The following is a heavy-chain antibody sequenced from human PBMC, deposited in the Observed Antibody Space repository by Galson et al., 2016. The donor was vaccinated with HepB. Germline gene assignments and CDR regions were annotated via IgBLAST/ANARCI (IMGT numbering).Heavy chain of an antibody. D-gene: IGHD6-13*01. CDR1: GFSFDDYA. CDR3: AKVDGGRIPAAGVDYYYYYALDV. J-gene: IGHJ6*02. Sequence: SLRLSCAASGFSFDDYAMHWVRQVPGKGLEWVSLITGAGASTYSADSVKGRFTISKDNSKNSLYLQMNSLRTEDSALYYCAKVDGGRIPAAGVDYYYYYALDVWGQGTTVIVSS. V-gene: IGHV3-43*02. CDR2: ITGAGAST.